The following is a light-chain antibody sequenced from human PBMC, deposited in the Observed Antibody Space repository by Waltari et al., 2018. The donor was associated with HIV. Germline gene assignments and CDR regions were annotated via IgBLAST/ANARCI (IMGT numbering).Light chain of an antibody. Sequence: DIQMTQSPSSLSASVGDRVTITCRASQSISSYLNWYQQKPGKAPKLLIYAASSLQSGVPSRFSGSGSGTDFTLTISSLKPEDFATYYCQQSYRTPPTFGPGTKVDIK. CDR2: AAS. V-gene: IGKV1-39*01. CDR3: QQSYRTPPT. J-gene: IGKJ3*01. CDR1: QSISSY.